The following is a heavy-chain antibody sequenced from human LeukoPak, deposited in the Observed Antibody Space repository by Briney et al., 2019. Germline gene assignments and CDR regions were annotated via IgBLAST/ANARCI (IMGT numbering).Heavy chain of an antibody. V-gene: IGHV3-74*01. CDR3: AKRRDAFDI. CDR2: INSDGINT. CDR1: GFTFSNYW. J-gene: IGHJ3*02. Sequence: GGSLRLSCAASGFTFSNYWMHWVRQAPGKGLVWVSRINSDGINTSYADSVKGRFTISRDNAKNTLNLQMNSLRAEDTAVYYCAKRRDAFDIWGQGTMVTVSS.